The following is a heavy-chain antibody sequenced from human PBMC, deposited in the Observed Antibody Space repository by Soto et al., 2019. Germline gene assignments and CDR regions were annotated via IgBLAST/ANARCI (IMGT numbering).Heavy chain of an antibody. J-gene: IGHJ4*02. Sequence: SVKVSYKASGYTFTSYGVSWGRQAPGQGLEWMGWINAYNGNTHYAQKFQGRVTMTTDTSTSTAYMELRSLTSDDTAVYHCAILQIVGATYTFDYWGQETQVTVYS. CDR1: GYTFTSYG. CDR2: INAYNGNT. CDR3: AILQIVGATYTFDY. V-gene: IGHV1-18*04. D-gene: IGHD2-21*01.